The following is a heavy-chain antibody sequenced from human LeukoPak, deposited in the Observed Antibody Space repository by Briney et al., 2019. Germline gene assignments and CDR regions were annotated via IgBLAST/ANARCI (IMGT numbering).Heavy chain of an antibody. D-gene: IGHD3-16*02. V-gene: IGHV3-23*01. CDR3: TTYVWGSYRHDS. CDR2: ISGSGATT. Sequence: GGSLRLSCAASGFSFGAYGMSWVRQAPGKGLEWVSLISGSGATTNYADSVKGRFTISRDNSKNTLFLQMNSLRAEDTSVYYCTTYVWGSYRHDSWGQGTLVTVSS. CDR1: GFSFGAYG. J-gene: IGHJ4*02.